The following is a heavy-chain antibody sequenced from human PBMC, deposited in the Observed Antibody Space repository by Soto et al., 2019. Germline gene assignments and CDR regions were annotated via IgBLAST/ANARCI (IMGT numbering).Heavy chain of an antibody. J-gene: IGHJ4*02. CDR1: GVTSCRYL. D-gene: IGHD5-12*01. CDR2: IKQDGSAK. CDR3: VRAPREDTGYEYYFDY. Sequence: PRRVSRRGAGVTSCRYLLSWFRKTPDKGLEWVAKIKQDGSAKSYVASVKGRFTISRDNASHSLSLQMDSLRAEDTAVYYCVRAPREDTGYEYYFDYWGQGTLFTV. V-gene: IGHV3-7*01.